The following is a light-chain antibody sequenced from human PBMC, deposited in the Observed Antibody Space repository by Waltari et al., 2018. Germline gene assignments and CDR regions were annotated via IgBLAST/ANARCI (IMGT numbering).Light chain of an antibody. Sequence: QSALTQPRSVSGSPGQSVTISCTGTSSYVGGYNYVSWYQQHPGKAPKLMIYDGSKRPSGVPVRFSGSKSGNTASLTITGLQAADEADYYCCSYAGSYTRVFGGGTKLTVL. CDR3: CSYAGSYTRV. V-gene: IGLV2-11*01. CDR2: DGS. CDR1: SSYVGGYNY. J-gene: IGLJ3*02.